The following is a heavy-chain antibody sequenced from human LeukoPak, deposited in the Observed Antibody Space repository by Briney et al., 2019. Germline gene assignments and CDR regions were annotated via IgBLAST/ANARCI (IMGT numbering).Heavy chain of an antibody. J-gene: IGHJ5*02. D-gene: IGHD6-19*01. V-gene: IGHV1-69*13. CDR2: IIPIFGTA. CDR1: GGTFSSYA. CDR3: ARVIAVAASENWFDP. Sequence: SVKVSCKASGGTFSSYAISWVRQAPGQGLEWMGGIIPIFGTANYAQKFQGRVTITADESTSTAYMELSSLRSEDTAVYYCARVIAVAASENWFDPWGQGTLVTVSS.